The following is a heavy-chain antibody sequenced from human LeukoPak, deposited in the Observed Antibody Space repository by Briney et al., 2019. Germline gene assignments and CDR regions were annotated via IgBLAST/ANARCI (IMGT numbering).Heavy chain of an antibody. CDR3: ATSTPFGYYYYYMDV. Sequence: ASVKVSCKVSGYTLTELSMHWVRQAPGKGLEWMGGFDPEDGETIYAQKFQGRVTMTEDTSTDTAYIELSSLRSEDTAVYYCATSTPFGYYYYYMDVWGKGTTVTVSS. CDR1: GYTLTELS. D-gene: IGHD3-3*01. V-gene: IGHV1-24*01. J-gene: IGHJ6*03. CDR2: FDPEDGET.